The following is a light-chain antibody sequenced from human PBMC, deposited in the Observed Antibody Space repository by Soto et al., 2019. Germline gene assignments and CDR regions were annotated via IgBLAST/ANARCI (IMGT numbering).Light chain of an antibody. Sequence: QSVLTQPPSASGTPGQRVTISCSGSSSNIGSNYVYWYQQLPGTAPKLLSYRNNQRPSGVPDRFSGSKSGTSASLAISGRRSEDEADYYCAAWDDSLSGRVFGGGTKLTVL. V-gene: IGLV1-47*01. CDR1: SSNIGSNY. CDR3: AAWDDSLSGRV. J-gene: IGLJ2*01. CDR2: RNN.